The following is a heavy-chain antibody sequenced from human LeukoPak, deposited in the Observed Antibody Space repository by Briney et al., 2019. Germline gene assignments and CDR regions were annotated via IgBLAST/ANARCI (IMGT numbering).Heavy chain of an antibody. D-gene: IGHD6-19*01. CDR3: ARVRELIAVAGIGY. J-gene: IGHJ4*02. CDR2: ISSSGSYI. CDR1: GFTFSSYS. Sequence: GGSLRLSCAASGFTFSSYSMNWVRQAPGKGLEWVSSISSSGSYIYYADSVKGRFTISRDNAKNPLYLQMNSLRAEDTAVYYCARVRELIAVAGIGYWGQGTLVTVSS. V-gene: IGHV3-21*01.